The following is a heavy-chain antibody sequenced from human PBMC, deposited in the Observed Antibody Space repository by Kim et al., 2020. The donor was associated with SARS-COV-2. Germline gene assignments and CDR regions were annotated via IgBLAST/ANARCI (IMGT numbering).Heavy chain of an antibody. CDR3: ARRNTMVRGVSHFDY. Sequence: PSLQGQVTISADKSISTAYLQWSSLKASDTAMYYCARRNTMVRGVSHFDYWGQGTLVTVSS. J-gene: IGHJ4*02. V-gene: IGHV5-51*01. D-gene: IGHD3-10*01.